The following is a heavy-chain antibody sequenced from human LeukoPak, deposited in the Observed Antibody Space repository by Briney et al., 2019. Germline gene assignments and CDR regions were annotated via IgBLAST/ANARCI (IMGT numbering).Heavy chain of an antibody. J-gene: IGHJ5*02. CDR3: ARALGYCSSTSCYNWFDP. V-gene: IGHV3-13*01. CDR1: GFTFSSYD. CDR2: IGTAGDT. Sequence: GGSLRLSCAASGFTFSSYDMHWVRQATGKGLEWVSTIGTAGDTYYPGSVKGRFTISRENAKNSLYLQMNSLRAEDTAVYYCARALGYCSSTSCYNWFDPWGQGTLVTVSS. D-gene: IGHD2-2*01.